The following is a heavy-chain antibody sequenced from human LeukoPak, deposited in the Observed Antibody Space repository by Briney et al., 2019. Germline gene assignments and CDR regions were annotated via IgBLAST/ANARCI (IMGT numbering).Heavy chain of an antibody. D-gene: IGHD2-15*01. Sequence: GSLTVSCKASGYTFTNYDVNWVRQAPGQGLEWMGWMNPNSGKTDYAQKFQGRVTIPRDTSISPAYMELSSLRSEDTAVYYCARIMGGCSPNRNTFDPWGQGTLVTVSS. CDR3: ARIMGGCSPNRNTFDP. J-gene: IGHJ5*02. CDR1: GYTFTNYD. CDR2: MNPNSGKT. V-gene: IGHV1-8*03.